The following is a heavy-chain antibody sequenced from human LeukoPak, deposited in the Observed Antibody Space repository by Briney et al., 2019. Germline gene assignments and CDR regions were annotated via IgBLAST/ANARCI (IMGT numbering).Heavy chain of an antibody. Sequence: PGGSLRLSCAASGFTFSSYGMHWVRQAPGKGLEWVAFIRYDGSNKYYADSVKGRFTISRDNSKNTLYLQMNSLRAEDTAVYYCAKGPDCSSTSCYAAFDIWGQGTMVTVSS. V-gene: IGHV3-30*02. D-gene: IGHD2-2*01. CDR1: GFTFSSYG. J-gene: IGHJ3*02. CDR2: IRYDGSNK. CDR3: AKGPDCSSTSCYAAFDI.